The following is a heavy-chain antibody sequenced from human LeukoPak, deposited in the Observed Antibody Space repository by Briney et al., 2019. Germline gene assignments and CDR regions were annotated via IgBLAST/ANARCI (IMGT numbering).Heavy chain of an antibody. V-gene: IGHV3-49*04. D-gene: IGHD3-3*01. CDR2: IRTKSYGGTT. J-gene: IGHJ3*02. CDR1: GFTFGDYA. Sequence: GGSLRLSCTASGFTFGDYAMSWVRQAPGKGLEWVGFIRTKSYGGTTEYAASVKGRFTISRDDSKSIAYLQMNSLKSEDTAVYYCTREAALYYDFWSGPAPVAFDIWGQGTMVTVSS. CDR3: TREAALYYDFWSGPAPVAFDI.